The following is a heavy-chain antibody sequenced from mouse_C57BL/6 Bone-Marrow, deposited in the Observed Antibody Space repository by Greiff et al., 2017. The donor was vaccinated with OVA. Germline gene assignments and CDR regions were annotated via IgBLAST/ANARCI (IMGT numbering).Heavy chain of an antibody. J-gene: IGHJ2*01. CDR2: IRNKANNHAT. CDR3: TVLRLPSAHFDY. Sequence: EVKVEESGGGLVQPGGSMKLSCAASGFTFSDAWMDWVRQSPEKGLEWVAEIRNKANNHATYYAESVKGRFTISRDDSKSSVYLQMNSLRAEDTGIYYCTVLRLPSAHFDYWGQGTTLTVSS. D-gene: IGHD3-2*02. V-gene: IGHV6-6*01. CDR1: GFTFSDAW.